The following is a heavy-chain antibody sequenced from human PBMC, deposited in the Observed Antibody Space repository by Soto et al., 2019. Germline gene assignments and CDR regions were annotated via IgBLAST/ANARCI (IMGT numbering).Heavy chain of an antibody. J-gene: IGHJ5*02. Sequence: VQLVESGGGLVKPGGSLRLSCAASGFIFSDYYMSWLRQAPGKGLEWISYISGDGNTIYYADSVEGRFTISRDNAKNSLHLQMDDLRADDTAVFFCARGAEMSTLTKWFDPWGQGTLITVSS. D-gene: IGHD1-1*01. V-gene: IGHV3-11*01. CDR2: ISGDGNTI. CDR1: GFIFSDYY. CDR3: ARGAEMSTLTKWFDP.